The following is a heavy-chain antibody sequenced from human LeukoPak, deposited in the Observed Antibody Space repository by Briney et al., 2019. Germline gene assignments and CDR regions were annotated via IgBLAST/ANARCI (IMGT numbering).Heavy chain of an antibody. V-gene: IGHV1-2*02. J-gene: IGHJ5*02. Sequence: ASVKVSCKASGYTFTGYYMHWVRQAPGQGLEWMGWINPNSGGTNYAQKFQGRVTMTRDTSISTAYMELSRLRSDDTAVYYCARKSGVVVAATGVHWFDPWGQGTLVTVSS. CDR1: GYTFTGYY. CDR2: INPNSGGT. CDR3: ARKSGVVVAATGVHWFDP. D-gene: IGHD2-15*01.